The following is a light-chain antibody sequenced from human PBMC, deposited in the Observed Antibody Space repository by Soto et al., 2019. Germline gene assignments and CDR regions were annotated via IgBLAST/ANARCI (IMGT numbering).Light chain of an antibody. CDR3: QHCQPYGDSPPLT. CDR1: HELGTLY. J-gene: IGKJ4*01. CDR2: SAS. Sequence: IVLTQSPGTLSFAPWDIGTLSWRASHELGTLYLAWFQQKSGQAPRLLIYSASRRATGIPDRFTGSGSGTDFTLTINRVEPEDFAVYYCQHCQPYGDSPPLTFGGGTKVDIK. V-gene: IGKV3-20*01.